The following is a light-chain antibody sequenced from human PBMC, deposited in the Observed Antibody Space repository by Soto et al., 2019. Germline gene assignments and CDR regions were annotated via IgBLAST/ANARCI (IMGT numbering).Light chain of an antibody. Sequence: SSLSXSVGDXVTITCRASQSIDIYLNWYQQKQGKAPKLLIYTASSLQGGVPSRFSGXXSGTXFTLTISSLQPEDFATYYCQQSYSHPTFGQGTNVEVK. CDR1: QSIDIY. J-gene: IGKJ1*01. CDR2: TAS. V-gene: IGKV1-39*01. CDR3: QQSYSHPT.